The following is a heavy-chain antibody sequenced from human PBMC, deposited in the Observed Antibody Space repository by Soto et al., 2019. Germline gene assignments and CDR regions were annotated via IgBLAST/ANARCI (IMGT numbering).Heavy chain of an antibody. V-gene: IGHV3-33*01. D-gene: IGHD7-27*01. CDR3: ARVYANWEWELPGF. Sequence: QVQLVESGGGVVQPGRSLRLSCVASGFNLRSYGMHWFRQAPGKGPEWVAVIWYDGSNEKYADSVKGRFTISRDDSRNTLYLQMNILRAEDTAVYYCARVYANWEWELPGFWGQGTRVTVSS. J-gene: IGHJ4*02. CDR1: GFNLRSYG. CDR2: IWYDGSNE.